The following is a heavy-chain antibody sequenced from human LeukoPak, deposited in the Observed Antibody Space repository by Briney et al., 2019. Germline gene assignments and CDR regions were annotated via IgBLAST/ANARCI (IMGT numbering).Heavy chain of an antibody. D-gene: IGHD5-24*01. CDR3: VKTGRDGYNLYYFDY. CDR2: ISSNGGST. CDR1: GFTFSSYA. Sequence: GGSLRLSCSASGFTFSSYAMHWVRQAPGKGPEYVSAISSNGGSTYYADSVKGRFTISRDNSKNTLYLQVSSLRAEDTAVYYCVKTGRDGYNLYYFDYWGQGTLVTVSS. J-gene: IGHJ4*02. V-gene: IGHV3-64D*09.